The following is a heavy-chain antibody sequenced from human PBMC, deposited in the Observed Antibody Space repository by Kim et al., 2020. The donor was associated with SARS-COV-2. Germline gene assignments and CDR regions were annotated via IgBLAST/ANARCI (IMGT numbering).Heavy chain of an antibody. CDR2: FDPEDGET. J-gene: IGHJ6*02. D-gene: IGHD3-10*01. V-gene: IGHV1-24*01. CDR1: GYTLTELS. Sequence: ASVKVSCKVSGYTLTELSMHWVRQAPGKGLEWMGGFDPEDGETIYAQKFQGRVTMTEDTSTDTAYMELSSLRSEDTAVYYCATGGQGSGSYYKRNYYYYYGMDVWGQGTTVTVSS. CDR3: ATGGQGSGSYYKRNYYYYYGMDV.